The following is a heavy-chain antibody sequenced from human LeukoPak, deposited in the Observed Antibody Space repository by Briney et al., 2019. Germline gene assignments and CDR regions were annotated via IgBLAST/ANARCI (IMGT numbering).Heavy chain of an antibody. J-gene: IGHJ3*02. CDR2: IWYDGSNK. Sequence: GGSLRLSCAASGFTFSSDGVHWVRQAPGKGLERVAVIWYDGSNKYYADSVKGRFTISRDNSKNTLYLQMNSLRAEDTAVYYCARAGTRGGYCSSTSCLNAFDIWGQGTMVTVSS. V-gene: IGHV3-33*01. CDR1: GFTFSSDG. D-gene: IGHD2-2*01. CDR3: ARAGTRGGYCSSTSCLNAFDI.